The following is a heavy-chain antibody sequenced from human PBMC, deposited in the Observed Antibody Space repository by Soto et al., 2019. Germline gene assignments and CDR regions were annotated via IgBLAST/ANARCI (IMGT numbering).Heavy chain of an antibody. D-gene: IGHD1-26*01. CDR3: ARGGGSDSFDY. CDR1: GASITFGGYS. Sequence: SDTLSLTCTVSGASITFGGYSWSWIRQTPGKGLEWIGYINHLETTFYNPSFESRLTLSIDRAKNQFSLKLHSMSAADRAVYFCARGGGSDSFDYWGQGILVTSPQ. J-gene: IGHJ4*02. CDR2: INHLETT. V-gene: IGHV4-30-2*01.